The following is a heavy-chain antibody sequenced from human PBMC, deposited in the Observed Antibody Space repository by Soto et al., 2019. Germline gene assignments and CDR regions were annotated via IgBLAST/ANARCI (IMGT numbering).Heavy chain of an antibody. CDR3: ARNIVVPAAMRSYYYYGMDV. CDR2: IYPGDSDT. Sequence: PGASLKISCKGSGYSLTSYWIGWVRQMTGKGLEWMGIIYPGDSDTRYSPSFQGQVTISADKSISTAYLQWSSLKASDTAMYYCARNIVVPAAMRSYYYYGMDVWGQGTTVTVSS. V-gene: IGHV5-51*01. D-gene: IGHD2-2*01. J-gene: IGHJ6*02. CDR1: GYSLTSYW.